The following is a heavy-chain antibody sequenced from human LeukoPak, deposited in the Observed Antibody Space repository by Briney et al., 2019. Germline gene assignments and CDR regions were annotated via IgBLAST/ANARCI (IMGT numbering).Heavy chain of an antibody. CDR2: MKPKNGGA. J-gene: IGHJ5*02. D-gene: IGHD2-2*01. Sequence: ASLKVSCKTYGYAFTGFYIHWVRQAPGQGLEWMGRMKPKNGGANYSQRFQGRVTMTRDTSMNTAYMELSGLESDDTAIYYCARGGRDTSPYNWFDPWGREPWSPSPQ. CDR3: ARGGRDTSPYNWFDP. V-gene: IGHV1-2*06. CDR1: GYAFTGFY.